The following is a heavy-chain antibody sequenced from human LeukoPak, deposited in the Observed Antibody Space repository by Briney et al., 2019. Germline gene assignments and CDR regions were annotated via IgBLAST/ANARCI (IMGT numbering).Heavy chain of an antibody. CDR1: GFTFNTYI. CDR3: ASAWAGGYFDY. D-gene: IGHD3-16*01. CDR2: IRNSTNAI. J-gene: IGHJ4*02. Sequence: GGSLRLSCAASGFTFNTYIMNWVRQAPGKGLEWVSYIRNSTNAIYYADSVKGRFTISRDNAKNSLYLQMNSLRAEDTAVYYCASAWAGGYFDYWGQGTLVTVSS. V-gene: IGHV3-48*04.